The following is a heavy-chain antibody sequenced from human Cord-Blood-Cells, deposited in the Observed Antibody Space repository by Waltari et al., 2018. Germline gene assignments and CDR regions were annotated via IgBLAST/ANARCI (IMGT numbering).Heavy chain of an antibody. Sequence: QVQLVQSGAEVKKPGASVKVSCKASGYTFTGYYMHWVRQAPGQGLEWRGWINPKRGGTNYAQKLQGWVTMTRDTSISTAYVELSRLRSDDRAVYYCARSGARGDKGNAFDIWGQGTMVTVSS. CDR1: GYTFTGYY. V-gene: IGHV1-2*04. D-gene: IGHD3-10*01. CDR3: ARSGARGDKGNAFDI. J-gene: IGHJ3*02. CDR2: INPKRGGT.